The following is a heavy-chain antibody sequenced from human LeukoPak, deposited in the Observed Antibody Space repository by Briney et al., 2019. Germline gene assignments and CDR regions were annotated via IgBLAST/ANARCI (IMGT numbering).Heavy chain of an antibody. V-gene: IGHV4-34*01. CDR1: GGSFSGYY. D-gene: IGHD3-16*02. CDR3: ARGPRDYVWGSYRSGAFDI. J-gene: IGHJ3*02. Sequence: SETLSLTCAVYGGSFSGYYWSWIRQPPGKGLEWIGEINHSGSTNYNPSLKSRVTISVDTSKNQFSLKLSSVTAADTAVYYCARGPRDYVWGSYRSGAFDIWGQGTMVTVSS. CDR2: INHSGST.